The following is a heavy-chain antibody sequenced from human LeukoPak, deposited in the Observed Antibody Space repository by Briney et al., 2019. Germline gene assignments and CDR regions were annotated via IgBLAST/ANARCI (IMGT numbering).Heavy chain of an antibody. V-gene: IGHV4-39*01. Sequence: SGTLSLTCTVSGGSISSSSYFWGWIRQPPGKGLEWIGSIFYSGSTYYNPSLNSRATISIDTSKNQFSLRLSSVTAADTAVYYCARRIAAAEVWFDPWGQGTLVTVSS. D-gene: IGHD6-13*01. J-gene: IGHJ5*02. CDR1: GGSISSSSYF. CDR2: IFYSGST. CDR3: ARRIAAAEVWFDP.